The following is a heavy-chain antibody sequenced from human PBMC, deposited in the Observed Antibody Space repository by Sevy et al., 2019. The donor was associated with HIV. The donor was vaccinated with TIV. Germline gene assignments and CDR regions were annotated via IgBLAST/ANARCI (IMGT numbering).Heavy chain of an antibody. CDR1: GFIFSSFA. CDR3: AKKMGGGSGMAFLIDY. Sequence: GGSLRLSCAASGFIFSSFAMGWVRQGPSKGLEWISVISASGDYTYYADSVKGRFTISRDNSKNTLFLQMNSLRAEDTAIFYCAKKMGGGSGMAFLIDYWGQGTLVTVSS. V-gene: IGHV3-23*01. J-gene: IGHJ4*02. CDR2: ISASGDYT. D-gene: IGHD1-20*01.